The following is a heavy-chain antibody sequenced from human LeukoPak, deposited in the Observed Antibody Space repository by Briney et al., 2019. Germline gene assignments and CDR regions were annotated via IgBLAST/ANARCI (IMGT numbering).Heavy chain of an antibody. J-gene: IGHJ5*02. CDR3: AKGNRQWLNLNWFDP. V-gene: IGHV3-9*03. CDR1: GFTFDDYA. Sequence: GRSLRLSCAASGFTFDDYAMRWVRHAPGKGLDWVSGISWNSGSIVYADSVKGRFTISRDNAKNSLYLQMNSLRAEDMALYYCAKGNRQWLNLNWFDPWGQGTLVTVSS. CDR2: ISWNSGSI. D-gene: IGHD6-19*01.